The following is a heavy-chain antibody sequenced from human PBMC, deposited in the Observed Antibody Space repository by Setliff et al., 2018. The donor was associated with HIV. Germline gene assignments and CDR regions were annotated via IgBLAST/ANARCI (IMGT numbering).Heavy chain of an antibody. J-gene: IGHJ6*03. D-gene: IGHD3-10*01. Sequence: PSETLSLTCAVSGFSVSSGYYWGWIRQPPGKGLEWIGSISHSGITNYNPSLKSRVTISVDTSSNQFSLKLSSVTAADTAVYYCARDYYDDSYYRPGIYYYYYMDVWGKGTTVTVSS. CDR1: GFSVSSGYY. CDR2: ISHSGIT. CDR3: ARDYYDDSYYRPGIYYYYYMDV. V-gene: IGHV4-38-2*02.